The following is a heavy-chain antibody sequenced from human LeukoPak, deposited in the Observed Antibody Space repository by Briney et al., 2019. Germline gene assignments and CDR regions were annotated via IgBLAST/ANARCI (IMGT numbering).Heavy chain of an antibody. CDR1: GGSISSSSYY. D-gene: IGHD6-13*01. J-gene: IGHJ4*02. Sequence: PSETLSLTCTVSGGSISSSSYYWGWIRQPPGKGLEWIGSIYYSGSTYYNPSLKSRVTISVDTSKNQFSLKLSSVTAADTAVYYCARGRRGPYSSSQNFDYWGQGTLVTVSS. CDR2: IYYSGST. CDR3: ARGRRGPYSSSQNFDY. V-gene: IGHV4-39*01.